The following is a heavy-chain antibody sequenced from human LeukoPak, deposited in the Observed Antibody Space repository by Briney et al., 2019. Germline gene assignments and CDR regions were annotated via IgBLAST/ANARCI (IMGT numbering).Heavy chain of an antibody. CDR2: ISVDGESA. V-gene: IGHV3-23*01. D-gene: IGHD6-19*01. Sequence: GGSLRLSCAVSGFSVSSFGVSWVRQAPGKGLEWISAISVDGESAYYADSVKGRFIISRDNSKNTLYLQLSSLRAEDTAVYYCAQGYLSGWYPYWGLGSLVSVSS. CDR3: AQGYLSGWYPY. CDR1: GFSVSSFG. J-gene: IGHJ4*02.